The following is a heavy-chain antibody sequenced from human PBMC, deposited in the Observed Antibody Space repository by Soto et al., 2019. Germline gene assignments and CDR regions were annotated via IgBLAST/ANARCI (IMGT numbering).Heavy chain of an antibody. CDR2: TYHSGNP. Sequence: SETLSLTCDVSGDTISTGGYTWAWIRQPPGKALEWIGHTYHSGNPYYNPSLKSRVTISRDISKNTVFLQMNSLRAEDTAVYFCARSALTHAFVAYWGQGTLVTVSS. V-gene: IGHV4-30-2*01. CDR1: GDTISTGGYT. CDR3: ARSALTHAFVAY. J-gene: IGHJ4*02. D-gene: IGHD3-10*01.